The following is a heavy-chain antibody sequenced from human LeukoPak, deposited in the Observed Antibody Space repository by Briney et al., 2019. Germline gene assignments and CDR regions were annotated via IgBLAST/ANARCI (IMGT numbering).Heavy chain of an antibody. J-gene: IGHJ4*02. Sequence: SVRVSCKASGRTFSSYAISWVRQAPGQGLEWMGRIIPILGIANYAQKFQGRVTITADKSTSTAYMELSSLRSEDTAVYYCARGGVVPAAIDYWGQGTLVTVSS. CDR2: IIPILGIA. CDR3: ARGGVVPAAIDY. CDR1: GRTFSSYA. V-gene: IGHV1-69*04. D-gene: IGHD2-2*01.